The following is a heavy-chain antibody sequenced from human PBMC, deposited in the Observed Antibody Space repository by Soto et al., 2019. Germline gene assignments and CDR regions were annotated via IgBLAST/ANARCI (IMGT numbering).Heavy chain of an antibody. CDR1: WFTFSGSA. CDR3: ARRLYDFWSGHPKGLDY. Sequence: PGGSLRLSCAASWFTFSGSAMHWVRQASGKGLEWVGRIRTKANNYATAYAVSVKGRFTISRDDSRNTAYLQMNSLKTEDTAVYYCARRLYDFWSGHPKGLDYWGQGTVVTVSS. CDR2: IRTKANNYAT. D-gene: IGHD3-3*01. V-gene: IGHV3-73*01. J-gene: IGHJ4*02.